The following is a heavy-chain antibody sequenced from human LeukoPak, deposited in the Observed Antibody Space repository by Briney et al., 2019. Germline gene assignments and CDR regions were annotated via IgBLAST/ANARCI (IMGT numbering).Heavy chain of an antibody. D-gene: IGHD6-19*01. CDR2: IYYSGTT. CDR3: ARCIAVAGGSLYYYYGMDV. CDR1: GGSISSYY. J-gene: IGHJ6*02. V-gene: IGHV4-59*12. Sequence: SETLSLTCTVSGGSISSYYWSWIRQPPGKGLEWIGYIYYSGTTNYNPSLKSRVTISGDTSKNQFSLKLSSVTATDTAVYYCARCIAVAGGSLYYYYGMDVWGQGTTVTVSS.